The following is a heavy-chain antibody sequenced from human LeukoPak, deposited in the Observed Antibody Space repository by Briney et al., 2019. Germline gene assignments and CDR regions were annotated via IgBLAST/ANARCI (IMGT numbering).Heavy chain of an antibody. J-gene: IGHJ6*02. Sequence: PSETLSLTCTVSGGSISSSSYYWGWIRQPPGKGLEWIGYIYYSGSTNYNPSLKSRVTISVDTSKNQFSLKLSSVTAADTAVYYCARDRGIAAPGGNNGMDVWGQGTTVTVSS. CDR3: ARDRGIAAPGGNNGMDV. V-gene: IGHV4-61*01. CDR1: GGSISSSSYY. D-gene: IGHD6-13*01. CDR2: IYYSGST.